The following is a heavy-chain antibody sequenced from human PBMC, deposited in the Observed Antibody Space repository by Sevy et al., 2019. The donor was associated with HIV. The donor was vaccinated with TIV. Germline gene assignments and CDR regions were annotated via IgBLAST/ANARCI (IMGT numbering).Heavy chain of an antibody. J-gene: IGHJ4*02. CDR2: ISSSGSTI. CDR3: ARDREDIVVVPAGY. CDR1: GFTFSDYY. Sequence: GGSLRLSCAASGFTFSDYYMSWIRQAPGKGLEWVSYISSSGSTIYYADSVKGRFTISRDNAKNSLYLQMNSLRAEDTAVYYCARDREDIVVVPAGYWGQGTLVTVSS. V-gene: IGHV3-11*01. D-gene: IGHD2-2*01.